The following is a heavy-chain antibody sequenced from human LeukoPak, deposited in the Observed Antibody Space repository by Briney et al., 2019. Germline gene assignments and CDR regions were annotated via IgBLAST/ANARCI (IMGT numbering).Heavy chain of an antibody. CDR3: ARDSGYRSGWSLDY. CDR1: GYTFTNYA. J-gene: IGHJ4*02. V-gene: IGHV1-3*01. CDR2: INAENGNT. D-gene: IGHD6-19*01. Sequence: ASVKVSCKASGYTFTNYAIHWVRQAPGQRLEWMGWINAENGNTKYSQKFQGRVTVTRGTSASTAYMELSSLRSEDTAVYYCARDSGYRSGWSLDYWGQGTLVTVSS.